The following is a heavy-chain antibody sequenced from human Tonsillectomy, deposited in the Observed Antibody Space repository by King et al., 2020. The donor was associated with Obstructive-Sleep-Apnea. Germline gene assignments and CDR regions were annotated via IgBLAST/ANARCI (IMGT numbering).Heavy chain of an antibody. V-gene: IGHV3-23*01. J-gene: IGHJ6*02. CDR2: IRSSGGST. D-gene: IGHD3-9*01. CDR3: AKWGDSDILTGYRYGMDV. CDR1: GFTFSSYA. Sequence: VQLLESGGGLVQPGGSLRVSCAASGFTFSSYAMSWVRQAPGKGLEWVSAIRSSGGSTYYADSVKGRFTISRDNSKNTLYLQINSLRAEDTAVYYCAKWGDSDILTGYRYGMDVWGQGTTVTVS.